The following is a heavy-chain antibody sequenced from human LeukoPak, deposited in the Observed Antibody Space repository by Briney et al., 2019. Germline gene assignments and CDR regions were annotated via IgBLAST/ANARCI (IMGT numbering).Heavy chain of an antibody. D-gene: IGHD3-22*01. J-gene: IGHJ4*02. V-gene: IGHV3-23*01. CDR2: ITGSVGRT. Sequence: PGGSLTLSCAASGLTFSSYAMAWVRQAAGKGLECVSGITGSVGRTYYADSVNGRFTISRDNSKNTLYLQMSSLRAEDTAVYYCARRDYSDRNTYAPVFDYWGQGTLVTVSS. CDR1: GLTFSSYA. CDR3: ARRDYSDRNTYAPVFDY.